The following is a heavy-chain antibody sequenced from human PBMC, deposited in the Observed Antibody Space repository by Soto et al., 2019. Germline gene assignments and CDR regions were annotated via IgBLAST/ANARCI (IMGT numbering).Heavy chain of an antibody. CDR3: ARIIVVPTGTNWFDP. Sequence: SETLSLTCTVSGGSISSSSYYWDWIRQPPGKGLEWIGSIYYSGSTYYNPSLKSRVTISVDTSKNQFSLKLTSVTAADTAVYFCARIIVVPTGTNWFDPWGQGTLVTVSS. CDR2: IYYSGST. J-gene: IGHJ5*02. D-gene: IGHD2-2*01. CDR1: GGSISSSSYY. V-gene: IGHV4-39*07.